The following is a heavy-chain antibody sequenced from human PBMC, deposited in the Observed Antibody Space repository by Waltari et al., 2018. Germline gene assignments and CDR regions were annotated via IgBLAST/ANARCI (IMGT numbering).Heavy chain of an antibody. J-gene: IGHJ4*02. CDR3: ARHYDSSGYYYYPIDY. Sequence: QLQLQESGPGLVKPSETLSLTCTVSGGSISSSSYYWGWIRQPPGKGLEWIGSIYYSGSTYYNPSLKSRVTISVDTSKNQFSLKLSSVTAADTTVYYCARHYDSSGYYYYPIDYWGQGTLVTVSS. D-gene: IGHD3-22*01. V-gene: IGHV4-39*01. CDR1: GGSISSSSYY. CDR2: IYYSGST.